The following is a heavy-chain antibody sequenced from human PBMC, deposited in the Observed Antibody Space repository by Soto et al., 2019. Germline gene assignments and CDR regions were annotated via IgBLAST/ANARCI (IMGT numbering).Heavy chain of an antibody. V-gene: IGHV1-46*01. Sequence: ASVKVSCKASGYTFTSYYMHWVRQAPGQGLEWMGIINPSGGSTSYAQKFQGRVTMTRDTSTSTVYMELSSLRSEDTAVYYCARDGDIVFVPARRKHWFDPRGQGTLVTVPS. D-gene: IGHD2-2*01. CDR1: GYTFTSYY. CDR3: ARDGDIVFVPARRKHWFDP. J-gene: IGHJ5*02. CDR2: INPSGGST.